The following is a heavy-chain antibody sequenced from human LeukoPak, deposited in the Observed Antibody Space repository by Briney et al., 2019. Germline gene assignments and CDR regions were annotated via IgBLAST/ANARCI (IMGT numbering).Heavy chain of an antibody. V-gene: IGHV4-59*12. Sequence: PSETLSLTCTVSGGSISSYYWSWIRQPPGKGLEWIGYIYYTGRTNYNPSLKSRVTMSVDTSKNQFSLKLSSVTAADTAVYYCAREERITIFGVAYWGQGTLVTVSS. CDR3: AREERITIFGVAY. CDR1: GGSISSYY. CDR2: IYYTGRT. J-gene: IGHJ4*02. D-gene: IGHD3-3*01.